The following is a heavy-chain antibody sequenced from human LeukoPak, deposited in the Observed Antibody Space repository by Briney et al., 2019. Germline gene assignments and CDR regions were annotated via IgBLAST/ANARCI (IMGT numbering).Heavy chain of an antibody. Sequence: SETLSLTCAVYGGSFSGYYWSWIRQPPGKGLEWIGEINHSGSTNYNPSLKSRVTISVDTSKNQFSLTLSSVTAADTAVYYCARGTGYANWFDPWGQGTLVTVSS. CDR3: ARGTGYANWFDP. CDR2: INHSGST. J-gene: IGHJ5*02. D-gene: IGHD5-18*01. V-gene: IGHV4-34*01. CDR1: GGSFSGYY.